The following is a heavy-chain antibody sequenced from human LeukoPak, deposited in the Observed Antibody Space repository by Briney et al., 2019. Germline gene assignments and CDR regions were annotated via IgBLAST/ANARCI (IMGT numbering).Heavy chain of an antibody. J-gene: IGHJ6*03. CDR2: IKQDGSEK. V-gene: IGHV3-7*01. D-gene: IGHD6-19*01. CDR1: GFIFTSYW. CDR3: ARVSSSGWDYYYYYYMDV. Sequence: GGSLRLSCAASGFIFTSYWMSWVRQAPGKGLEWVANIKQDGSEKYYVDSVKGRFTISRDNAKNTLYLQMNSLRADDTAVYYCARVSSSGWDYYYYYYMDVWGKGTTVTVSS.